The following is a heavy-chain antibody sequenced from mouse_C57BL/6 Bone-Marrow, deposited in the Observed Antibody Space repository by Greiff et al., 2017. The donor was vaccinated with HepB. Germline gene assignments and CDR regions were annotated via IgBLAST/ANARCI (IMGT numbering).Heavy chain of an antibody. J-gene: IGHJ2*01. CDR2: INPYNGGT. CDR1: GYTFTDYY. V-gene: IGHV1-19*01. Sequence: EVQLQQSGPVLVKPGDSVKMSCKASGYTFTDYYMNWVKQSHGKSLEWIGVINPYNGGTSYNQKFKGKATLTVDKSSSTAYMELNSLTSEDSAVYYCASDGYYGGVTWGQGTTLTVSS. CDR3: ASDGYYGGVT. D-gene: IGHD2-3*01.